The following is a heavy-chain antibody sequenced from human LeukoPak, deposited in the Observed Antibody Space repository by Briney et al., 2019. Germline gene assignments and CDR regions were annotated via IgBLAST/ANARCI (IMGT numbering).Heavy chain of an antibody. J-gene: IGHJ4*02. Sequence: PSETLSLTCTVSGGSISSHYWSWIRQPPGKGLEWIGYIYYSGSTNYNPSLKSRVTISVDTSKNQFSLRLTSVNAADTAVYYCARDTSRCGGNHDYWGQGILVTVSS. V-gene: IGHV4-59*11. CDR3: ARDTSRCGGNHDY. CDR2: IYYSGST. D-gene: IGHD4-23*01. CDR1: GGSISSHY.